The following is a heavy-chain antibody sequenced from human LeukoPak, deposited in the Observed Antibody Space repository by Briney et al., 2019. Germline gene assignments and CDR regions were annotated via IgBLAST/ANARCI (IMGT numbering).Heavy chain of an antibody. V-gene: IGHV3-74*01. D-gene: IGHD6-13*01. CDR2: INSDGSST. J-gene: IGHJ5*02. Sequence: PGGSLRLSCAAAGFTFSSYCMHWLRQAPGKGLVWVSLINSDGSSTSYAYSVKGRFTTSRDNAKNTLYLQMNSLRAEDTAVYYCARDGYSSSWVNWFDPWGQGTLVTVSS. CDR1: GFTFSSYC. CDR3: ARDGYSSSWVNWFDP.